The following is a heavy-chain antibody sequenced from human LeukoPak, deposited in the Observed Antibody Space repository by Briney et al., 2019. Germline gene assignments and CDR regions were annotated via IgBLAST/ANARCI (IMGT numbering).Heavy chain of an antibody. CDR2: INPIGGDT. D-gene: IGHD3-3*01. J-gene: IGHJ6*02. Sequence: GASVKVSCKASGYNFSVNYMHWVRQAPGQGLEWMGRINPIGGDTNYVQNFQGRVTMTRDTSISTAHMELSRLRSDDTAVYYCARDRYDSYPMDVWGQGTTVTVSS. V-gene: IGHV1-2*06. CDR3: ARDRYDSYPMDV. CDR1: GYNFSVNY.